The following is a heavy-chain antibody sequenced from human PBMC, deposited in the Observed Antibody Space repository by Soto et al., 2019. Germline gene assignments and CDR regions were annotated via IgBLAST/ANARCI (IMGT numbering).Heavy chain of an antibody. Sequence: PGGSLRLSCAVPGGIFHGYGMHWVRQAPGKGLEWVAIIRFDGSNEEYADSVKGRFTISRDNSKNTLHLQMNTLGAEDTAVYYCVRDGIGGTVFRGYLDYWGRGTVVTVSS. V-gene: IGHV3-33*01. J-gene: IGHJ4*02. CDR2: IRFDGSNE. CDR3: VRDGIGGTVFRGYLDY. CDR1: GGIFHGYG. D-gene: IGHD1-7*01.